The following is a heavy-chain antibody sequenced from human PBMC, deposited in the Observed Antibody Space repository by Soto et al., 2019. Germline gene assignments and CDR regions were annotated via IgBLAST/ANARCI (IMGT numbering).Heavy chain of an antibody. J-gene: IGHJ5*02. CDR1: GFTFSDYY. Sequence: QVQLVESGGGLVKPGGSLRLSCAASGFTFSDYYMSWIRQAPGKGLEWVSYISSSSSYTNYADSVKGRFTISRDNAKNXLYLQMNSLRAEDTAVYYCAREAIVVVVAANWFDPWGQGTLVTVSS. V-gene: IGHV3-11*05. CDR2: ISSSSSYT. CDR3: AREAIVVVVAANWFDP. D-gene: IGHD2-15*01.